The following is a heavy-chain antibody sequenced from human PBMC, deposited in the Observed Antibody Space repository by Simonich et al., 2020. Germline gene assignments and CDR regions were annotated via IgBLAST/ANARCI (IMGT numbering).Heavy chain of an antibody. CDR3: ARGPRWTGDDAFDI. J-gene: IGHJ3*02. Sequence: QVQLVQSGAEVKKPGASVKVSCKASGYTFTGYYMNWVRQAPGKGLEGMGWINPNSVGTNYAQKFQGRVTMTRDTSSSTAYMELSRLRSDDTAVYYCARGPRWTGDDAFDIWGQGTMVTVSS. D-gene: IGHD7-27*01. CDR2: INPNSVGT. V-gene: IGHV1-2*02. CDR1: GYTFTGYY.